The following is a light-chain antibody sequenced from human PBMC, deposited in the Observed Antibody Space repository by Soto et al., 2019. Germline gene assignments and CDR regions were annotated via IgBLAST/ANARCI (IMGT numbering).Light chain of an antibody. V-gene: IGKV3-11*01. Sequence: EGVWTQSPATLSLSPGERATLSCRSSQSVSSYLAWYQQKPGQAPRLLIYDASNRATGIPARFSGSGSGTDFTLTISSLEPEDFAVYYCRQRSNWPPITFGQRTLLEN. J-gene: IGKJ5*01. CDR2: DAS. CDR3: RQRSNWPPIT. CDR1: QSVSSY.